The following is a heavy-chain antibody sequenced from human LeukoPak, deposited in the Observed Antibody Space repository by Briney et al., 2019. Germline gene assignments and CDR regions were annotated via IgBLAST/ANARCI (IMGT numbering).Heavy chain of an antibody. CDR3: ARDADGHGPLIDY. CDR2: IDSGGSST. J-gene: IGHJ4*02. D-gene: IGHD5-24*01. CDR1: GFTFSSHW. V-gene: IGHV3-74*01. Sequence: PGGSLRLSCAASGFTFSSHWMHWVRQAPGKGLVWVSRIDSGGSSTSYADSVKGRFSIPRDNAKNTLYLQMSSLRVEDTAIYYCARDADGHGPLIDYWGQGSLVTVSS.